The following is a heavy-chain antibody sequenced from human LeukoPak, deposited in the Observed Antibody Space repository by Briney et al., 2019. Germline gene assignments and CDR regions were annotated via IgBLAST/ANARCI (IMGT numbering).Heavy chain of an antibody. CDR3: ARAPSGYFDY. D-gene: IGHD1-26*01. J-gene: IGHJ4*02. CDR2: ISYDGSNK. Sequence: GRSLRLSCAASGFTFSSYGMHWVRQAPGKGLEWVAVISYDGSNKYYADSVKGRFTISRDNSKNTLYLQMNSLRAEDTAVYYCARAPSGYFDYWGQGTLVTVSS. V-gene: IGHV3-30*03. CDR1: GFTFSSYG.